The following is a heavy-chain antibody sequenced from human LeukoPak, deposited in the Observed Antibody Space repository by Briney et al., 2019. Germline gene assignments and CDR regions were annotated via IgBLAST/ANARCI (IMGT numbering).Heavy chain of an antibody. Sequence: GGSLRLSCAASGFTFSSYWMSWVRPAPGKGLEWVANIKQDGSEKYYVDSVKGRFTISRDNAKNSLYLQMNSLRAEDTAVYYCARGGSSRRITIFGVVSNAFDIWGQGTMVTVSS. J-gene: IGHJ3*02. D-gene: IGHD3-3*01. CDR3: ARGGSSRRITIFGVVSNAFDI. CDR1: GFTFSSYW. CDR2: IKQDGSEK. V-gene: IGHV3-7*01.